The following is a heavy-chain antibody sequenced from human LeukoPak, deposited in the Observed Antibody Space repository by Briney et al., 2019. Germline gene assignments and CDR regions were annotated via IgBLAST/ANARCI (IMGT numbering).Heavy chain of an antibody. J-gene: IGHJ5*02. CDR2: INPSGGST. CDR1: GFTFSSYV. Sequence: EGSLRLSCAASGFTFSSYVMSWVRQAPGKGLEWVSAINPSGGSTYYADSVKGRFTISRDNFKNTLYLQMNSLRPEDTAVYYCAKNSEGYWFDPWGQGTLVTVSS. D-gene: IGHD2/OR15-2a*01. V-gene: IGHV3-23*01. CDR3: AKNSEGYWFDP.